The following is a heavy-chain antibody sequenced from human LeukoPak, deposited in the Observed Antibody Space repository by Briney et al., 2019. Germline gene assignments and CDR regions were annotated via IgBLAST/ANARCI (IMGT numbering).Heavy chain of an antibody. CDR2: IYYSGST. J-gene: IGHJ4*02. Sequence: SETLSLTCTVSGGSISSSSYYWGWIRQPPGKALEWIGYIYYSGSTNYNPSLKSRVTIAVDTPKNQFSLKLSSVTAADTAVYYCARATTLIIDYWGQGTLVTVSS. V-gene: IGHV4-61*05. CDR1: GGSISSSSYY. CDR3: ARATTLIIDY. D-gene: IGHD1-26*01.